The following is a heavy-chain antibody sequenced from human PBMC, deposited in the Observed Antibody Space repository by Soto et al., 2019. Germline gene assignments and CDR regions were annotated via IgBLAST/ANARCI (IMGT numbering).Heavy chain of an antibody. J-gene: IGHJ3*02. D-gene: IGHD2-15*01. CDR2: IIPILGVA. V-gene: IGHV1-69*02. Sequence: QVQLVQSGAEVKKPGSSVKVSCKASGGTLSTNTITWVRQAPGQGLEWMGRIIPILGVANYAQKFQGRVTITADKSTRTAYMELSSLRSEDTAVYYCAGGADDGNAKDTFDMWGQGAMVTVSS. CDR1: GGTLSTNT. CDR3: AGGADDGNAKDTFDM.